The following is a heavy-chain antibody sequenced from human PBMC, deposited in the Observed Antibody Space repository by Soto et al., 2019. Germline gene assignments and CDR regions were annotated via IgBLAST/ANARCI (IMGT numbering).Heavy chain of an antibody. CDR1: GYTFTSYY. Sequence: QVQLVQSGAEVKKPGASVKVSCKASGYTFTSYYMHWVRQAPGQGLEWMGIINPSGGSTSYAQKFQGRVTMTRDTSTSTVYMELSSLRSEDTTVYYCATGLVAVTTPDYWGQGTLVTVSS. CDR2: INPSGGST. J-gene: IGHJ4*02. CDR3: ATGLVAVTTPDY. V-gene: IGHV1-46*03. D-gene: IGHD4-17*01.